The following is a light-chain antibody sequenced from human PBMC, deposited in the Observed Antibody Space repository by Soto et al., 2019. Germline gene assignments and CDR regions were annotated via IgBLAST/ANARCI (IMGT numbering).Light chain of an antibody. J-gene: IGKJ4*01. CDR2: AAS. CDR3: QQSYSTPLT. CDR1: QNISSY. V-gene: IGKV1-39*01. Sequence: DIQMTQSPSSLSASVGDRVTMTCRASQNISSYLNWYQQKPGKAPKLLIYAASSLQSGVPSRFSGSGSGTDFTLTISSLQPEDFATYYCQQSYSTPLTFGGGTKVDIK.